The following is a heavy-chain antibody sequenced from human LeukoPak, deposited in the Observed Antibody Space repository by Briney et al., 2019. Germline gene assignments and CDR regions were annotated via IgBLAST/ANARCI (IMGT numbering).Heavy chain of an antibody. CDR2: IYSGGST. V-gene: IGHV3-53*01. CDR3: AGXRRWGVAGTDY. J-gene: IGHJ4*02. Sequence: GGSLRLSCAASGFTVSSNYMSWVRQAPGKGLEWVSVIYSGGSTYYADSVKGRFTISRDNSKNTLYLQMNSLRAEDTAVYYCAGXRRWGVAGTDYWGQGTLVTVSS. CDR1: GFTVSSNY. D-gene: IGHD6-19*01.